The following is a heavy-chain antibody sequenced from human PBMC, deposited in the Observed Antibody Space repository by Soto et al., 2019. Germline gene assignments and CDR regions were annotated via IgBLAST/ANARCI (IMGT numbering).Heavy chain of an antibody. D-gene: IGHD2-15*01. CDR2: IGAADDP. J-gene: IGHJ6*02. CDR3: ARAYSGRLPRRADYYFAMDV. CDR1: GFTFSAYD. Sequence: VQLVESGGGVVQPGESLRLSCAASGFTFSAYDMHWVRQTTGKGLEWVSAIGAADDPYYLGSVKGRFTISRENAKNSLYLQMNSLRAEETAVYYCARAYSGRLPRRADYYFAMDVWGQGTTVTVSS. V-gene: IGHV3-13*05.